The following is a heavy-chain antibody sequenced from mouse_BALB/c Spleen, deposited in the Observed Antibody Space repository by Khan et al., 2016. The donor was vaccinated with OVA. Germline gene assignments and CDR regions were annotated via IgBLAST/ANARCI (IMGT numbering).Heavy chain of an antibody. D-gene: IGHD1-1*01. Sequence: QVQLQQSGAELAKPGASVKMSCKASGYTFTSYWMHWVKQRPGQGLEWIGYINPSTGYTEYNQRFKDKATLTVDKSSSTAYMQLSSLTSEDSAVYDCANRGSSSDWFAYWGQGTLVTVSA. J-gene: IGHJ3*01. CDR3: ANRGSSSDWFAY. CDR1: GYTFTSYW. CDR2: INPSTGYT. V-gene: IGHV1-7*01.